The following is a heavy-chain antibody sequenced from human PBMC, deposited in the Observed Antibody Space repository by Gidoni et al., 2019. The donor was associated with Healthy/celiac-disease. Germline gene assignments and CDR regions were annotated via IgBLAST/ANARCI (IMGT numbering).Heavy chain of an antibody. CDR2: INSDGSST. CDR3: ARDTCTNGVCYTAYYYYYGMDV. Sequence: VWVSRINSDGSSTSYADSVKGRFTISRDNAKNTLYLQMNSLRAEDTAVYYCARDTCTNGVCYTAYYYYYGMDVWGQGTTVTVSS. V-gene: IGHV3-74*01. J-gene: IGHJ6*02. D-gene: IGHD2-8*01.